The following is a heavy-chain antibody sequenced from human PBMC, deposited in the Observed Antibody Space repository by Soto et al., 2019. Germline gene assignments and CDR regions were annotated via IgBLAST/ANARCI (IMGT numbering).Heavy chain of an antibody. CDR1: GGSISSSSYY. D-gene: IGHD2-2*01. J-gene: IGHJ4*02. V-gene: IGHV4-39*01. Sequence: QLQLQESGPGLVKPSETLSLTCTVSGGSISSSSYYWGWIRQPPGKGLEWIGSIYYSGSTYYNPSLKSRVPLSVDTSKNQFSLKLSSVTAADTAVYYCARFDEYQLDYWGQGTLVTVSS. CDR2: IYYSGST. CDR3: ARFDEYQLDY.